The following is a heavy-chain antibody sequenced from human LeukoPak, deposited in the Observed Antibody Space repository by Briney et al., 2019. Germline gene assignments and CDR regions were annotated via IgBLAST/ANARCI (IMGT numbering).Heavy chain of an antibody. Sequence: SVKVSCKASGGTFSSYAISWVRQAPGQGLEWMGGIIPIFGTANYAQKFQGRVTITTDESTSTAYMELSSLRSEDTTVYYCARERGSGYTQRRSDAFDIWGQGTMVTVSS. D-gene: IGHD3-3*01. J-gene: IGHJ3*02. V-gene: IGHV1-69*05. CDR1: GGTFSSYA. CDR3: ARERGSGYTQRRSDAFDI. CDR2: IIPIFGTA.